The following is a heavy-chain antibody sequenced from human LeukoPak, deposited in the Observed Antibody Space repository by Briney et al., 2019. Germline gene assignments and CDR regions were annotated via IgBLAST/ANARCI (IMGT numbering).Heavy chain of an antibody. CDR2: INPNSGGT. CDR1: GYTFTGYY. CDR3: ARDKDYYDSSGYYDY. D-gene: IGHD3-22*01. J-gene: IGHJ4*02. Sequence: ASVKVSCKASGYTFTGYYMHWVRQAPGQGLEWMGWINPNSGGTNYAQKFQGRVTMTRDTSISTAYMELSRLRSDDTAVYYCARDKDYYDSSGYYDYWGQGTLVTVSS. V-gene: IGHV1-2*02.